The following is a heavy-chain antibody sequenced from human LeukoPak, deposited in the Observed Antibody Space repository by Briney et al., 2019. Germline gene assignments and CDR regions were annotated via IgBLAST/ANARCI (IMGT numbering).Heavy chain of an antibody. CDR2: MKEDGTEI. V-gene: IGHV3-7*01. J-gene: IGHJ3*02. Sequence: WGSLRLSCAASGFTFSNSWMTWVRQAPGKGLEWVAYMKEDGTEIYYVDSVKGRFTISRDNAKNSLYLQMNSLRDEDTAIYYCARGVYAFDIWGQGTMVTVSS. CDR3: ARGVYAFDI. CDR1: GFTFSNSW.